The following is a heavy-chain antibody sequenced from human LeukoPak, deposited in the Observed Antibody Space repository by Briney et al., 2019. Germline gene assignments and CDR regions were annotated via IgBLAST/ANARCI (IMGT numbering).Heavy chain of an antibody. V-gene: IGHV1-69*05. CDR2: IIPIFGTA. Sequence: GASVKVSCKASGGTFSSYAISWVRQAPGQGLEWMGGIIPIFGTANYAQKFQGRVTITTDESTSTAYMELSSLRSEDTAVYYCARLPSMIVDLWGQGTLVTVSS. J-gene: IGHJ5*02. CDR1: GGTFSSYA. CDR3: ARLPSMIVDL. D-gene: IGHD3-22*01.